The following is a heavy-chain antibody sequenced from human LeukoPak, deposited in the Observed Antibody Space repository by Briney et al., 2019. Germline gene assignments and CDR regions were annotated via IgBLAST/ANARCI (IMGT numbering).Heavy chain of an antibody. CDR1: GGSISSGGSS. D-gene: IGHD3-10*01. CDR2: IYHSWST. CDR3: PRVAPMVPGFWYIDY. V-gene: IGHV4-30-2*01. J-gene: IGHJ4*01. Sequence: SETLSLTCAVSGGSISSGGSSWGWIRQPPGKGLEWIGYIYHSWSTYYNPSLNSRVIISVDRSKNQSSLKLSSVTAADTAVYYWPRVAPMVPGFWYIDYAGQGTPVTVSS.